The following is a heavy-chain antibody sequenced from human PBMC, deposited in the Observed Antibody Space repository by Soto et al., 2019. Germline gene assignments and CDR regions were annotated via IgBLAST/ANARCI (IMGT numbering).Heavy chain of an antibody. D-gene: IGHD6-13*01. J-gene: IGHJ4*02. CDR1: GFTFTNAW. CDR2: IKSKIDGGTT. CDR3: ETRWVAAGDFDY. Sequence: EVQLVESGGGLVEPGGSLRLSCAASGFTFTNAWMNWLRQAPGKGLEWVGRIKSKIDGGTTDYAEPVKGRFTLSRDDSKNKLYLQMNSLKTEDTAVYYGETRWVAAGDFDYWGQGTLVTVSS. V-gene: IGHV3-15*07.